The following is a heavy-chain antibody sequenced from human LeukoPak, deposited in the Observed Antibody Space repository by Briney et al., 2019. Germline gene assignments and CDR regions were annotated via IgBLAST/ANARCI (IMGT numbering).Heavy chain of an antibody. Sequence: ASVKVSCKASGYTFTSYGISWVRQAPGQGLEWMGWISAYNGNTNYAQKLQGRVTMTTDTSTSTAYMELRSLRSDDTAVYYCARLSRFGPYYYYYGMDVWGQGTTVTVSS. D-gene: IGHD2/OR15-2a*01. V-gene: IGHV1-18*01. J-gene: IGHJ6*02. CDR1: GYTFTSYG. CDR2: ISAYNGNT. CDR3: ARLSRFGPYYYYYGMDV.